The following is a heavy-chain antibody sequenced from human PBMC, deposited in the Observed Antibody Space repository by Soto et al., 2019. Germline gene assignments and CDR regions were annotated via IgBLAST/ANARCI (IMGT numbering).Heavy chain of an antibody. Sequence: SETLSLTCTVSGASISSYHWSWIRQPPGKGLECIANIYYDGNTYYNPSLKSRVTISLDTSMNKFSLRLNSVTAADTAVYYCARSSISPRLFMYPFDSWGQGTLVTVS. V-gene: IGHV4-59*04. CDR2: IYYDGNT. CDR1: GASISSYH. D-gene: IGHD6-6*01. CDR3: ARSSISPRLFMYPFDS. J-gene: IGHJ4*02.